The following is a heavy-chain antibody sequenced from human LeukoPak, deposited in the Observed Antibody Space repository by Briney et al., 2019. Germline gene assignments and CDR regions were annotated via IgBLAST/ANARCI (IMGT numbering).Heavy chain of an antibody. CDR3: AKRSTVTRYAFDI. Sequence: GASLQISCQGSGSTFTTYWIGWVRQLPGKGLEWMGIIYPGDSETRYSPSFQGQVTISVDKSISTPYLQWSRLQASDTAIYYCAKRSTVTRYAFDIWGQGTMVTVSS. J-gene: IGHJ3*02. CDR1: GSTFTTYW. D-gene: IGHD4-23*01. V-gene: IGHV5-51*01. CDR2: IYPGDSET.